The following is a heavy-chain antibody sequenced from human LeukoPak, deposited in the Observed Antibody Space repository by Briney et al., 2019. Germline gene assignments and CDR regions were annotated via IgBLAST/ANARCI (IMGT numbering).Heavy chain of an antibody. J-gene: IGHJ4*02. D-gene: IGHD6-19*01. CDR3: AREYTLYRSGWFLDY. CDR2: IDYSGST. CDR1: GDSSSSSIYY. Sequence: PSETLFLTCAVSGDSSSSSIYYWGWIRQPPGKGLEWIGSIDYSGSTYYNPSLKSRATISIDTSKNQFSLKLSSVTAADTAVYYCAREYTLYRSGWFLDYWGQGTVVTVSS. V-gene: IGHV4-39*07.